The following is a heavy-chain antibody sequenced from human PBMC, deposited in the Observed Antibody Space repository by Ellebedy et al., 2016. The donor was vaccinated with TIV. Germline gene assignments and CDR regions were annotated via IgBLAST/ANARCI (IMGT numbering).Heavy chain of an antibody. V-gene: IGHV4-59*01. CDR3: ARIYSYGYGYFDY. CDR2: IYYSGST. CDR1: GGSISSYY. D-gene: IGHD5-18*01. J-gene: IGHJ4*02. Sequence: MPGGSLRLSCTVSGGSISSYYWSWIRQPPGKGLEWIGYIYYSGSTNYNPSLKSRVTISVDTSKNQFSLKLSSVTAADMAVYYCARIYSYGYGYFDYWGQGTLVTVSS.